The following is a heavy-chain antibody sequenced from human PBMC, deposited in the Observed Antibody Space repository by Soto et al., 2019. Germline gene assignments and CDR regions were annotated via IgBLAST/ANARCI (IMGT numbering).Heavy chain of an antibody. CDR1: GGSVSTGVHY. CDR2: IYYSGST. J-gene: IGHJ2*01. V-gene: IGHV4-61*08. Sequence: QVQLQESGPGLVKPSETLSLTCTVSVSGGSVSTGVHYWSWIRQPPGKGLEWIGDIYYSGSTNYNPSRKSRVTISVDTSKNQFSLKLTSVTAADTAVYYCARGYYTSWYWFDRWGRGTLVTVSS. D-gene: IGHD6-13*01. CDR3: ARGYYTSWYWFDR.